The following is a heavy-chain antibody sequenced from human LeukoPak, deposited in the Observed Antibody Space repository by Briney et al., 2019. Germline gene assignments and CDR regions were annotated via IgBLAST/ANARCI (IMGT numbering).Heavy chain of an antibody. V-gene: IGHV3-23*01. Sequence: GGSLRLSCAASGFTFSSSAMSWVRQAPGKGLEWVSGVSGSGGNTYYAGSVKGRLTISRDNSKNTLYLQMNSLRAEDTAVYYCAKAGSIRFDYWGQGTLVTVSS. J-gene: IGHJ4*02. D-gene: IGHD1-26*01. CDR1: GFTFSSSA. CDR2: VSGSGGNT. CDR3: AKAGSIRFDY.